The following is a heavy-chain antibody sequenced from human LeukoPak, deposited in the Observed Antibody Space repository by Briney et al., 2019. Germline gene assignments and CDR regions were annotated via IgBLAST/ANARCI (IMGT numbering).Heavy chain of an antibody. CDR1: GGTFSSYA. CDR3: ARNYGDYVGPSDY. D-gene: IGHD4-17*01. CDR2: IIPIFGTA. J-gene: IGHJ4*02. V-gene: IGHV1-69*01. Sequence: GASVKVSCKASGGTFSSYAISWVRQAPGQGLEWMGGIIPIFGTANYAQKFQGRVTITADESTSTAYMELSSLRSEDTAVYYCARNYGDYVGPSDYWGQGTLVTVSS.